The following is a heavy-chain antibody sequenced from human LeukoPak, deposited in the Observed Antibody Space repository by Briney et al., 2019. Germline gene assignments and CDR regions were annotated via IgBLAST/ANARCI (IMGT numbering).Heavy chain of an antibody. CDR3: AHYDSSSYHAFDI. V-gene: IGHV3-74*01. J-gene: IGHJ3*02. CDR2: INSDGSSR. Sequence: GGSLRLSCAASGFTFSSYWMHWVRQAPGKGLVWVSRINSDGSSRSYADSVKGRFTISRDNAKNTLYLQMNSMRAEDTAVYYCAHYDSSSYHAFDIWGQGTMVTVSS. D-gene: IGHD3-22*01. CDR1: GFTFSSYW.